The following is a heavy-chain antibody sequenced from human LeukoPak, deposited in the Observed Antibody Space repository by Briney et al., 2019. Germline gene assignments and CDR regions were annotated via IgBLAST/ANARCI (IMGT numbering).Heavy chain of an antibody. V-gene: IGHV3-30*02. D-gene: IGHD2-15*01. CDR2: IRYDGSNK. CDR1: GFTFSSYG. J-gene: IGHJ3*02. CDR3: AKPTIIVSRGGAFDI. Sequence: GGSLRLSCAASGFTFSSYGMHWDRQAPGKGLEWVAFIRYDGSNKYYADSVKGRFTISRDNSKNTLYLQMNSLRAEDTAVYYCAKPTIIVSRGGAFDIWGQGTMVTVSS.